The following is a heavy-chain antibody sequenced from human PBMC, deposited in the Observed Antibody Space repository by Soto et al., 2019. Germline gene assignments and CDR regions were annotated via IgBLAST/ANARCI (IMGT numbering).Heavy chain of an antibody. CDR3: AMIPYGDYTYYFDY. D-gene: IGHD4-17*01. J-gene: IGHJ4*02. Sequence: SLTCTVSGGSISSGDYYWSWIRQPPGKGLEWIGYIYYSGSTYYNPSLKSRVTISVDTSKNQFSLKLSSVTAADTAVYYCAMIPYGDYTYYFDYWGQGTLVTVSS. V-gene: IGHV4-30-4*01. CDR1: GGSISSGDYY. CDR2: IYYSGST.